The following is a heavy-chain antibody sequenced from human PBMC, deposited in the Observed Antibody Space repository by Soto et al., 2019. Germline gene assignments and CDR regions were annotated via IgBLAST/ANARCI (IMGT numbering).Heavy chain of an antibody. CDR3: ARAFRVYDFWSGYYTLDY. CDR2: IYYSGST. Sequence: QVQLQESGPGLVKPSETLSLTCTVSGGSISSYYWSWIRQPPGKGLEWIGYIYYSGSTNYNPSLKSRFTISVDTSKNQFSLKMSSVTAADTAVYYCARAFRVYDFWSGYYTLDYWGQGTLVTVSS. V-gene: IGHV4-59*01. J-gene: IGHJ4*02. CDR1: GGSISSYY. D-gene: IGHD3-3*01.